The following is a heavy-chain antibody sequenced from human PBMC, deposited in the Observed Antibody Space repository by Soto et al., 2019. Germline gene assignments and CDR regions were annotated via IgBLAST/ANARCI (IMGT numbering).Heavy chain of an antibody. CDR2: INAGNGNT. V-gene: IGHV1-3*01. CDR3: ASHTPYYSGSGSYSVRPYYYYYMDV. Sequence: QVQLVQSGAEVKKPGASVKVSCKASGYTFTSYAMHWVRQAPGQRLEWMGWINAGNGNTKYSQKFQDRVTITRDTSASTAYMKLSSLRSEDTALYYWASHTPYYSGSGSYSVRPYYYYYMDVWGKGTTVTVSS. D-gene: IGHD3-10*01. CDR1: GYTFTSYA. J-gene: IGHJ6*03.